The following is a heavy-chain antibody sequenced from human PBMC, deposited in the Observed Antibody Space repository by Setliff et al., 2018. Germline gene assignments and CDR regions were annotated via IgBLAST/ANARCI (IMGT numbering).Heavy chain of an antibody. Sequence: ASVKVSCKTSGYTFTNYDINWVRQATGQGLEWMGWMNPNSGNTGYAQNFQGRVSMTRDTSISTAYMELNSLTSEDTAVYYCARSKVEAAMVKHNWFDPWGQGTLVTVSS. J-gene: IGHJ5*02. V-gene: IGHV1-8*02. CDR3: ARSKVEAAMVKHNWFDP. CDR2: MNPNSGNT. D-gene: IGHD5-18*01. CDR1: GYTFTNYD.